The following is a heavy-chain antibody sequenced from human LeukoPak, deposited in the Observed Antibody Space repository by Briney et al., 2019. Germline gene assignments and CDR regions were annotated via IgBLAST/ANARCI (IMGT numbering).Heavy chain of an antibody. J-gene: IGHJ6*02. V-gene: IGHV4-31*03. CDR2: IYNSGST. D-gene: IGHD1-14*01. CDR1: GGSISSGDYS. Sequence: SQTLSLICIVSGGSISSGDYSWTWIRQHPGKGLEWIGYIYNSGSTSYKPSLKSRVTISEDTSQNQLSLKLSSVTAADTAVYYCARHTRNHGMEVWGQGTTVTVSS. CDR3: ARHTRNHGMEV.